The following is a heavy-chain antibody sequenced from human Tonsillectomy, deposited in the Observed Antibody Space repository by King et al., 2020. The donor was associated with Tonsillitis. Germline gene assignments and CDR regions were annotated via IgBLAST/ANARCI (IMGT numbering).Heavy chain of an antibody. J-gene: IGHJ6*02. CDR2: ISSYNVST. CDR3: ARDSPSGLYEAGEYGMDV. CDR1: GYTFTSYG. Sequence: QLVQSGAEVKKPGASVKVSCKASGYTFTSYGVSWVRQAPGQGLEWMGWISSYNVSTNYAQNLQGRVTMTTDTSTSTAYMELRSLRSDDTAVYYCARDSPSGLYEAGEYGMDVWGQGTTVTVSS. D-gene: IGHD6-19*01. V-gene: IGHV1-18*04.